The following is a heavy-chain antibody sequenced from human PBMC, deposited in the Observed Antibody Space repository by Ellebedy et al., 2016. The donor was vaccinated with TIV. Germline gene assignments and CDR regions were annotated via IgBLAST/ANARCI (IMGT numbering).Heavy chain of an antibody. CDR2: ISGSGDKT. Sequence: GESLKISCAATGFIFHFYALTWVRQAPGKGLEWVSAISGSGDKTYYADSVKGRFTISRDHSRNTRYLQMDGLRVEDTDVYFGATRVGEGIQLWGGFDSWGQGTLVTVSS. CDR1: GFIFHFYA. V-gene: IGHV3-23*01. D-gene: IGHD5-18*01. J-gene: IGHJ4*02. CDR3: ATRVGEGIQLWGGFDS.